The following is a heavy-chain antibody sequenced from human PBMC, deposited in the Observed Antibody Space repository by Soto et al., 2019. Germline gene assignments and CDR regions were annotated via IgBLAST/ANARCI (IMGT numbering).Heavy chain of an antibody. D-gene: IGHD3-10*01. V-gene: IGHV3-30*18. CDR3: AKDIKCEDFTYGYFYYGMDV. Sequence: GGSLRLSCVASEFTFSSYGMHWVRQAPGKGLEWVALISYDGSNKYYADSVKGRFTISRDNSKNTLFLQMNSLRAEDTAVYYCAKDIKCEDFTYGYFYYGMDVWGQGTTVTVSS. CDR2: ISYDGSNK. CDR1: EFTFSSYG. J-gene: IGHJ6*02.